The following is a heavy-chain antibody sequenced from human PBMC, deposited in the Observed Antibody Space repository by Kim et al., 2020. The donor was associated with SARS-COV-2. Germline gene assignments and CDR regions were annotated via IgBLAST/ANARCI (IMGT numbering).Heavy chain of an antibody. Sequence: GGSLRLSCAASGFTFSSYAMSWVRQAPGKGLEWVSAISGSGGSTCYADSVKGRFTISRDNSKNTLYLQMNSLRAEDTAVYYCAKDQRLLWFGELSYYYYGMDVWGQGTTVTVSS. CDR2: ISGSGGST. D-gene: IGHD3-10*01. J-gene: IGHJ6*02. CDR1: GFTFSSYA. CDR3: AKDQRLLWFGELSYYYYGMDV. V-gene: IGHV3-23*01.